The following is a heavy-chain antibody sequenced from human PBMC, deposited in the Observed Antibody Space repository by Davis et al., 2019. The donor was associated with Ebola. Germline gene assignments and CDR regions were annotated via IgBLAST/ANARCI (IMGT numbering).Heavy chain of an antibody. D-gene: IGHD6-19*01. J-gene: IGHJ3*02. CDR2: ISSDSDYI. Sequence: GESLKISCAASGFTFSTYSMSWVRQAPGKGLEWVSSISSDSDYIYYADPVKGRFTVTRDNAKSSLSLQMNSLRAEDPAVYYCAGGESGWDASDIWGRGTMVTVSS. CDR1: GFTFSTYS. V-gene: IGHV3-21*01. CDR3: AGGESGWDASDI.